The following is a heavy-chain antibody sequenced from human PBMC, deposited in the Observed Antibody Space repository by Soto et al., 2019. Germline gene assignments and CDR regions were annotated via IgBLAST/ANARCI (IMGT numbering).Heavy chain of an antibody. Sequence: SVKVSFKASGGTFSSYAISWLRQAPGQGLEWMGGIIPVFGTGIYAQKFQGRVTITADKSTNTAYMELSSLRSEDTAVYFCARVGGTGGYTYGLDYWGQGTLVTVSS. CDR2: IIPVFGTG. V-gene: IGHV1-69*06. J-gene: IGHJ4*02. D-gene: IGHD5-18*01. CDR1: GGTFSSYA. CDR3: ARVGGTGGYTYGLDY.